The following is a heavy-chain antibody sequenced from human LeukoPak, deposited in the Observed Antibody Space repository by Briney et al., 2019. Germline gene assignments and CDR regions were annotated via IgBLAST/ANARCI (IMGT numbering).Heavy chain of an antibody. D-gene: IGHD3-10*01. Sequence: GASVKVSCKASGYTFTSYGISWVRQALGQGLEWMGWISAYNGNTNYAQKLQGRVTMTTDTSTSTAYMELRSLRSDDTAVYYCAREITMVRGVIITPPWFDPWGQGTLVTVSS. CDR2: ISAYNGNT. CDR1: GYTFTSYG. J-gene: IGHJ5*02. CDR3: AREITMVRGVIITPPWFDP. V-gene: IGHV1-18*01.